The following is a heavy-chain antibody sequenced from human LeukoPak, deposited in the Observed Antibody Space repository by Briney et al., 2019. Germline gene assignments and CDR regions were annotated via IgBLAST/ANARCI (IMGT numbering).Heavy chain of an antibody. V-gene: IGHV1-8*03. CDR3: ARGNITMVRGVIIKGSPYDY. J-gene: IGHJ4*02. D-gene: IGHD3-10*01. CDR2: MNPNSGNT. CDR1: GYTFTGYY. Sequence: ASVKVSCKASGYTFTGYYMHWVRQATGQGLEWMGWMNPNSGNTGYAQKFQGRVTITRNTSISTAYMELSSLRSEDTAVYYCARGNITMVRGVIIKGSPYDYWGQGTLVTVSS.